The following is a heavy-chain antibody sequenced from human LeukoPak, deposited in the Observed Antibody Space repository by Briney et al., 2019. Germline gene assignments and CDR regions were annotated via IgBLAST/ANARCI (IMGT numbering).Heavy chain of an antibody. J-gene: IGHJ6*03. V-gene: IGHV3-15*01. Sequence: GGSLRLSCAASGFAFSNAWMSWVRQAPGKGLEWVGRIKSKTDGGTTDYAAPVKGRFTISRDDSKNTLYLQMNRLKTEDTAVYYCTTRISTPLLIMDVWGKGTTVTVSS. CDR1: GFAFSNAW. D-gene: IGHD2-8*01. CDR2: IKSKTDGGTT. CDR3: TTRISTPLLIMDV.